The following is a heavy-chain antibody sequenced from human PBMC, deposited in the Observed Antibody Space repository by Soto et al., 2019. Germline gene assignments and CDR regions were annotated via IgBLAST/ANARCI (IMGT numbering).Heavy chain of an antibody. J-gene: IGHJ4*02. V-gene: IGHV2-5*02. CDR3: AQRTSYYDSSGLAFDY. CDR1: GFSLTTTVLG. D-gene: IGHD3-22*01. Sequence: QITLKESGPTLVKPTQTLTLTCTFSGFSLTTTVLGVGWIRQPPGKSPEWLALIYWDDDKRYSPSLKSRLTVTKDTSKNHVVLTITNMDPVDTPTYYCAQRTSYYDSSGLAFDYWSQGTVVSVSS. CDR2: IYWDDDK.